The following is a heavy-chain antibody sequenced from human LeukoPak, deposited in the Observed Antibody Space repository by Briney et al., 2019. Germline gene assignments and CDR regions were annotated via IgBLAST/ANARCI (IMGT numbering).Heavy chain of an antibody. CDR3: ARGGPRRGYSYGLTPFDY. V-gene: IGHV4-34*01. CDR2: INHSGST. CDR1: GGSFSGYY. J-gene: IGHJ4*02. Sequence: SETLSLTCAVCGGSFSGYYWSWIRQPPGKGLEWIGEINHSGSTNYNPSLKSRVTISVDTSKNQFSLKLSSVTAADTAVYYCARGGPRRGYSYGLTPFDYWGQGTLVTVSS. D-gene: IGHD5-18*01.